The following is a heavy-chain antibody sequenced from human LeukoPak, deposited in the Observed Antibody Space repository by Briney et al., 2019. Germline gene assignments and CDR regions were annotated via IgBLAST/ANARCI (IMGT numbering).Heavy chain of an antibody. CDR1: GGTFSSYA. Sequence: SVKVSCKASGGTFSSYAISWVRQAPGQGLEWMGRIIPIFGTANYAQKFQGRVTITTDESTSTAYMELSSLRSEDTAVYYCARDDGSSGYYHRIWFDPWGQGTLVTVSS. J-gene: IGHJ5*02. V-gene: IGHV1-69*05. CDR3: ARDDGSSGYYHRIWFDP. CDR2: IIPIFGTA. D-gene: IGHD3-22*01.